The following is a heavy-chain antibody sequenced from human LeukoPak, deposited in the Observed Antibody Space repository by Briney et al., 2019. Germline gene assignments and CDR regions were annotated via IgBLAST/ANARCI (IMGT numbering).Heavy chain of an antibody. CDR2: ISSSSSTI. Sequence: GSLRLSCAASGFTFSSYSMNWVRQAPGKGLEWVSYISSSSSTIYYADSVKGRFTISRDNAKNSLYLQMNSLRDEDTAVYYCARGDRITMVRGVIDYFDYWGQGTLVTVSS. D-gene: IGHD3-10*01. V-gene: IGHV3-48*02. CDR3: ARGDRITMVRGVIDYFDY. CDR1: GFTFSSYS. J-gene: IGHJ4*02.